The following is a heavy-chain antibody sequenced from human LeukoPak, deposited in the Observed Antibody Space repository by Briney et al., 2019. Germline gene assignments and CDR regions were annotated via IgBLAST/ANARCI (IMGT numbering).Heavy chain of an antibody. Sequence: ASVKVSCKASGYTFTSYGISWVRQAPGQGLEWMGWISAYNGNTNYAQKLQGRVTMTTDTSTSTAYMELRSLRSDDTAVHYCARDHDFWGGYGDYYYGMDVWGQGTTVTVSS. J-gene: IGHJ6*02. CDR2: ISAYNGNT. CDR1: GYTFTSYG. V-gene: IGHV1-18*01. CDR3: ARDHDFWGGYGDYYYGMDV. D-gene: IGHD3-3*01.